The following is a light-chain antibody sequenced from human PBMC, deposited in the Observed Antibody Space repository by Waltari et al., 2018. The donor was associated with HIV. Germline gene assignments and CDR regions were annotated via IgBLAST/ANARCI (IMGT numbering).Light chain of an antibody. CDR1: QSVSPD. CDR3: QQYLNWPPWT. V-gene: IGKV3-15*01. CDR2: GAF. Sequence: EIVFTQSPATLSVSPGERATLSCRASQSVSPDLAWYQQKPGQAPRLLLYGAFTRATGSPTRFSGSGSGTEFTLTISSLQSEDFAVYYCQQYLNWPPWTFGQGTKVDLK. J-gene: IGKJ1*01.